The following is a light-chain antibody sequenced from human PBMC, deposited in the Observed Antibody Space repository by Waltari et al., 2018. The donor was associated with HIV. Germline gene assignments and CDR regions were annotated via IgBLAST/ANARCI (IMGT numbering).Light chain of an antibody. Sequence: QSALTQPASVSGSLAQSITVPCTCTPTDLGDSAYVSWYQQLPDKAPTLIIHEVSNRPSGVSHRFSGSKSGNTASLTISGLQSDDESTYFCSSYTAANTILFGGGTKLTVL. J-gene: IGLJ2*01. CDR1: PTDLGDSAY. CDR2: EVS. CDR3: SSYTAANTIL. V-gene: IGLV2-14*01.